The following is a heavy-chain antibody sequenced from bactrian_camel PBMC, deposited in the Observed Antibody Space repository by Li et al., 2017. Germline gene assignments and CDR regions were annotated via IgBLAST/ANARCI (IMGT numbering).Heavy chain of an antibody. CDR3: AIDSPVACEYCSGGYCSLLRGY. CDR1: GYSSSRTC. D-gene: IGHD2*01. Sequence: HVQLVESGGGSVEAGGSLRLSCVVSGYSSSRTCLGWFRQVPGKGREGVASVASDGTANYANSVKGRFTISQDAATKVLYLHMNDLKPEETAIYYCAIDSPVACEYCSGGYCSLLRGYRGQGTQVTGS. J-gene: IGHJ6*01. V-gene: IGHV3S9*01. CDR2: VASDGTA.